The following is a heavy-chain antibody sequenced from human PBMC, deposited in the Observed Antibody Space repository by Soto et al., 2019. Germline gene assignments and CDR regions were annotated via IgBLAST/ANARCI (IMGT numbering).Heavy chain of an antibody. D-gene: IGHD1-20*01. Sequence: QVQLLQSGAEVKKPGSSVKVSCQVSGGAFTNYSLNWVRHAPGQGLEWLGGLIPLHNTSNYSLKLLGRGSVTADIASNTVYMHLSGLTSADTATYYCAIWSNWNPLYSRGMDVWGQGTTVTVSS. CDR1: GGAFTNYS. CDR3: AIWSNWNPLYSRGMDV. J-gene: IGHJ6*02. V-gene: IGHV1-69*06. CDR2: LIPLHNTS.